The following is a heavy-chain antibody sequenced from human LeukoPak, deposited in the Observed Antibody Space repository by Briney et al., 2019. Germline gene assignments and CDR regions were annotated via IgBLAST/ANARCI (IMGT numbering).Heavy chain of an antibody. D-gene: IGHD6-19*01. Sequence: GRSLRLSCAASGFTFSSYGMHWVRQAPGKGLEWVAVISYDGSNKYYADSVKGRFTISRDNSKNTLYLQMNSLRAEDTALYYCAKETIPVGGPNYFDYWGQGILVTVSS. CDR2: ISYDGSNK. CDR1: GFTFSSYG. CDR3: AKETIPVGGPNYFDY. V-gene: IGHV3-30*18. J-gene: IGHJ4*02.